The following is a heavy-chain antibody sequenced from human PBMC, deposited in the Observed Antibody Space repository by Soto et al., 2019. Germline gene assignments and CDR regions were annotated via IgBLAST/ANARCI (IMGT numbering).Heavy chain of an antibody. J-gene: IGHJ3*01. V-gene: IGHV3-7*01. D-gene: IGHD2-15*01. CDR3: AGSMGWRDAVDV. Sequence: PGGSLRLSCAASGFSFSRYWMSWVRQAPGKGLDWVANIKEDGREKYYMDSVKGRFTISRDNAKNSLYLEMTSLGAEDTAVYYCAGSMGWRDAVDVWGQGTRVTVSS. CDR2: IKEDGREK. CDR1: GFSFSRYW.